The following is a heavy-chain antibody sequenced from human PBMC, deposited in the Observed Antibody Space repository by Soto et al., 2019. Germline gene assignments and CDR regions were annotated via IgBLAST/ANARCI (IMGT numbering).Heavy chain of an antibody. CDR3: ARDSYGSGYGMDV. V-gene: IGHV2-5*02. CDR2: IYWDDDK. Sequence: QITLKESGPTLVKPTQTLTLTCTFSGFSLTRGVAVGWIRQPPGKALEWLSLIYWDDDKRYSPSLKSRLTITKDTSKNQVVRTLTNLGPVDTATYYCARDSYGSGYGMDVWGQGTTVTVSS. J-gene: IGHJ6*02. CDR1: GFSLTRGVA. D-gene: IGHD3-10*01.